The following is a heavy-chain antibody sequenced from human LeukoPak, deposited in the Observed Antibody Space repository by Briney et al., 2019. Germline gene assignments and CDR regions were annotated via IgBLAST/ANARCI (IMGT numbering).Heavy chain of an antibody. D-gene: IGHD6-19*01. CDR1: GFTFSSYS. CDR3: ARDSMVAVAGPPFDY. V-gene: IGHV3-21*01. Sequence: GGSLRLSCAASGFTFSSYSMNWVRQAPGKGLEWVSSISSSSSYIYYADSVKGRFTISRDNAKNSLYLQMNSLRAEDTAVYYCARDSMVAVAGPPFDYWGQETLVTVSS. J-gene: IGHJ4*02. CDR2: ISSSSSYI.